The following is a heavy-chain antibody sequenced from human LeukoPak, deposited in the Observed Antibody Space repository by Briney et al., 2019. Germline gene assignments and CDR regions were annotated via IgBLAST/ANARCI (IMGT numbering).Heavy chain of an antibody. CDR2: IWYDGSNK. D-gene: IGHD2-2*01. J-gene: IGHJ6*02. CDR1: GFTFSSYA. CDR3: AARTFSYGMDV. V-gene: IGHV3-33*08. Sequence: GGSLRLSCAASGFTFSSYAMHWVRQAPGKGLEWVTVIWYDGSNKYYADSVRGRFTISRDNSKNTLYLQMNSLRAEDTAVYYCAARTFSYGMDVWGQGTTVTVSS.